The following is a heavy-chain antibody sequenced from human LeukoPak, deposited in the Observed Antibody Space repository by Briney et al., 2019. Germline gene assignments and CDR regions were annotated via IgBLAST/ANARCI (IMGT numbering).Heavy chain of an antibody. CDR2: ISGSGGSI. Sequence: GGSLRLSCAASGFTFSSYAMSWVRQAPGKGLEWVSGISGSGGSINYADSVKGRFTISRDNSKNTLYLQMNSLRAEDTAVYYCAKVFKPSIATIFGVVDGYYYYYMDVWGKGTTVTVSS. D-gene: IGHD3-3*01. CDR1: GFTFSSYA. CDR3: AKVFKPSIATIFGVVDGYYYYYMDV. V-gene: IGHV3-23*01. J-gene: IGHJ6*03.